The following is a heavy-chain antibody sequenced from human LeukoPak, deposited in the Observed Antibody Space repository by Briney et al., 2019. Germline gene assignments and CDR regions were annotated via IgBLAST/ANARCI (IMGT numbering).Heavy chain of an antibody. CDR1: GGSFSGYY. V-gene: IGHV4-34*01. Sequence: SETLSLTCAVYGGSFSGYYWSWIRQPPGKGLEWIGEINHSGSTNYNPSLKSRVTISVDTSKNQLSLKLSSVTAADTAVYYCARRAMVRGVIITGNYGWFDPWGQGTLVTVSS. D-gene: IGHD3-10*01. CDR2: INHSGST. CDR3: ARRAMVRGVIITGNYGWFDP. J-gene: IGHJ5*02.